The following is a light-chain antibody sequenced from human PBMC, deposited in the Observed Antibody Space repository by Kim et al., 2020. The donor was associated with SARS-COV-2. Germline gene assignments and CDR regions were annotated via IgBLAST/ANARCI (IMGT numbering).Light chain of an antibody. CDR3: QSYDDNIWV. J-gene: IGLJ3*02. V-gene: IGLV6-57*01. CDR2: EDH. Sequence: GKTVIISCTRSSGSSVSDFVQWFQQRPGSSPTPVFYEDHKRPSGVPARFSGSVDSSSNSASLTISGLRAEDEADYYCQSYDDNIWVFGGGTQLTVL. CDR1: SGSSVSDF.